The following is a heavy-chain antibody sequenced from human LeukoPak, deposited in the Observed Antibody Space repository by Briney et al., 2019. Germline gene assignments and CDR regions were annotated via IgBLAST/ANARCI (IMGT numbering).Heavy chain of an antibody. J-gene: IGHJ4*02. CDR1: GFTFNNYW. Sequence: GGSLRLSCAASGFTFNNYWMHWVRQAPGKGLVWVSRINYDGSSTTYADSVKGRFTISRDNAKNTLYMQMNSLRAEDTAVYYCARVTHYFASGSLAIYHFDYWGQGTLVTVSS. CDR2: INYDGSST. D-gene: IGHD3-10*01. V-gene: IGHV3-74*01. CDR3: ARVTHYFASGSLAIYHFDY.